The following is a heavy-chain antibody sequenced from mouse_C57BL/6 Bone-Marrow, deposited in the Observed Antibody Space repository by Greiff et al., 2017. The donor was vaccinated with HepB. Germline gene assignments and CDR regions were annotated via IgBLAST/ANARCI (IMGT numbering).Heavy chain of an antibody. CDR3: ARASFDY. CDR1: GYSITSGYY. Sequence: VQLQQSGPGLVKPSQSLSLTCSVTGYSITSGYYWNWIRQFPGNKLEWMGYISYDGSNNYNPSLKNRISITRDTSKNQFFLKLNSVTTEDTATYYCARASFDYGGQGTTLTVSS. V-gene: IGHV3-6*01. D-gene: IGHD6-1*01. CDR2: ISYDGSN. J-gene: IGHJ2*01.